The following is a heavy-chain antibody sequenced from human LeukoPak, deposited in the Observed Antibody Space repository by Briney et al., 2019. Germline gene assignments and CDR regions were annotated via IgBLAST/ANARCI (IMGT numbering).Heavy chain of an antibody. CDR3: ATSLDILRFLEWSYGMDV. V-gene: IGHV3-23*01. CDR2: ISGSGGST. J-gene: IGHJ6*02. Sequence: PGGSLRLSCAASGFTFSSYAMSWVRQAPGKGLEWVSAISGSGGSTYYADSVKGRFTISRDNSKNTLYLQMNSLRAEDTAVYYCATSLDILRFLEWSYGMDVWGQGTTVTASS. CDR1: GFTFSSYA. D-gene: IGHD3-3*01.